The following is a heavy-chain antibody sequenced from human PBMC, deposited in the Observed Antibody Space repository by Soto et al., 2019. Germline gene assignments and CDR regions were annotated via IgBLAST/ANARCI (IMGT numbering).Heavy chain of an antibody. CDR1: GGSISSSSYY. Sequence: SETLSLTCTVSGGSISSSSYYWGWIRQPPGKGLEWIGSIYYSGSTYYNPSLKSRVTISVDTSKNQFSLKLSSVTAADTAVYYCARKDCTNGVCRKFDYWGQGTLVTVSS. D-gene: IGHD2-8*01. CDR2: IYYSGST. J-gene: IGHJ4*02. CDR3: ARKDCTNGVCRKFDY. V-gene: IGHV4-39*01.